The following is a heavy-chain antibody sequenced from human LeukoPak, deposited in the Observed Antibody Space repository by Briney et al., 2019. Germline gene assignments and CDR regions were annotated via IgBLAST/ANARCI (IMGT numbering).Heavy chain of an antibody. CDR1: GFTFGDYG. V-gene: IGHV3-49*04. Sequence: GGSLTLSCRASGFTFGDYGMGWVRQAPGKGLEWVGFIGGKAYGGTAEYAASVKGRFSISRDDSRSIAYLQMNSLKTEDTAVYYCTADQFFWGQGTLVTVSS. D-gene: IGHD3-3*01. CDR3: TADQFF. CDR2: IGGKAYGGTA. J-gene: IGHJ4*02.